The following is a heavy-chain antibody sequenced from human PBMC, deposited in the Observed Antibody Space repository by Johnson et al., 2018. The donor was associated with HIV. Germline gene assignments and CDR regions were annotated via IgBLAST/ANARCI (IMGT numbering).Heavy chain of an antibody. CDR2: IKSKSDGGTT. CDR1: GFTFRNAW. CDR3: TTDWEYYYGSGKLDAFDM. Sequence: VQLVESGGGLVKPGGSLRLSCAASGFTFRNAWMSWVRQAPGKGVEWVGHIKSKSDGGTTDSAAPVKGRFTISRDDSKSMVYLHMNSLKVDDTAVYYCTTDWEYYYGSGKLDAFDMWGQGTMVTVSS. V-gene: IGHV3-15*01. J-gene: IGHJ3*02. D-gene: IGHD3-10*01.